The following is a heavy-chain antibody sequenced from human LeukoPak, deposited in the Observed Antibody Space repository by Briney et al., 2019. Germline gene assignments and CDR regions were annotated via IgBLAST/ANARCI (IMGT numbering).Heavy chain of an antibody. Sequence: PSETLSLTGTVSGGSISSSSYYWGWIRQPPGKGLEWIGSIYYSGSTYYNPSLKSRVTISVDTSKNQFSLKLSSVTAADTAVYYCARIWLVRGYFDYWGQGTLVTVSS. J-gene: IGHJ4*02. CDR1: GGSISSSSYY. CDR3: ARIWLVRGYFDY. V-gene: IGHV4-39*01. D-gene: IGHD6-19*01. CDR2: IYYSGST.